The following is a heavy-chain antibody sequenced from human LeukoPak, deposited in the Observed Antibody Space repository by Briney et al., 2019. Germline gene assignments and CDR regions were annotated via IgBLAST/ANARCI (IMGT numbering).Heavy chain of an antibody. J-gene: IGHJ6*02. CDR3: ASLSWGLYGMDV. Sequence: ASETLSLTCTVSGGSISSSSYYWGWIRQPPGKGLEWIGSIYYSGSTYNNPSLKSRVTISVDTSKNQFSLKLSSVTAADTAVYYCASLSWGLYGMDVWGQGTTVTVSS. CDR1: GGSISSSSYY. D-gene: IGHD6-13*01. V-gene: IGHV4-39*01. CDR2: IYYSGST.